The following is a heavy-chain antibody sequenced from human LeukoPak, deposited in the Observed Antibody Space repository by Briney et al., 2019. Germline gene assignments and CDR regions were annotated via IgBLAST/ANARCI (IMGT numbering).Heavy chain of an antibody. V-gene: IGHV3-21*01. CDR2: IDYDSSHI. J-gene: IGHJ4*02. Sequence: GGSLRLSCAASGFSLSDYWMNWVRQVPGKGLEWVSSIDYDSSHIYYAASVRGRFTISRDNARNSVYLQMNSLRVEDTAVYYCARDPLRYLRVGHYDYWGQGTLVAVSS. CDR1: GFSLSDYW. CDR3: ARDPLRYLRVGHYDY. D-gene: IGHD3-9*01.